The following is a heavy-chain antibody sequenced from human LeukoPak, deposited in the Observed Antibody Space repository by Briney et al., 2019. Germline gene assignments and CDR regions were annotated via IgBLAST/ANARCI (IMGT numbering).Heavy chain of an antibody. CDR3: ANGGYGDAFDI. CDR2: ITGIGGST. J-gene: IGHJ3*02. V-gene: IGHV3-23*01. CDR1: GFTFSSYA. D-gene: IGHD5-12*01. Sequence: GRSLRLSCAASGFTFSSYAMSWVRQAPRKGLEWVSAITGIGGSTNYADSVKGRFTISRDNSKNSLYRQMNSLRAQATAVYNFANGGYGDAFDIWGQGTMVTVSS.